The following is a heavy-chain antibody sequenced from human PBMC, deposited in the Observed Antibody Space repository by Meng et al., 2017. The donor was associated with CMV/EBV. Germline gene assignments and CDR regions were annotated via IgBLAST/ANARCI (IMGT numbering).Heavy chain of an antibody. V-gene: IGHV4-34*01. CDR1: GGSFSCYY. CDR3: ARVWDSGWDY. D-gene: IGHD3-22*01. J-gene: IGHJ4*02. Sequence: QGQPHQWGPGLLKTSETLSLTCAVYGGSFSCYYWSWIRQPPGKGLEWIGEINHSGSTNYNPSLKSRVTISVDTSKNQFSLKLSSVTAADTAVYYCARVWDSGWDYWGQGTLVTVSS. CDR2: INHSGST.